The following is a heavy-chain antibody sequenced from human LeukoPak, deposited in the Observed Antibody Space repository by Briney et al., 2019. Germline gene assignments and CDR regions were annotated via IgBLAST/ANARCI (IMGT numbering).Heavy chain of an antibody. D-gene: IGHD3-16*02. CDR2: ISSSGSTI. V-gene: IGHV3-48*03. CDR3: ARDKRLLRLGELSLYDAFDI. J-gene: IGHJ3*02. Sequence: GGSLRLSCAASGFTFSSYEMNWVRQAPGKGLEWVSYISSSGSTIYYADSVKGRFTISRDNAKNPLYLQMNSLRAEDTAVYYCARDKRLLRLGELSLYDAFDIWGQGTMVTVSP. CDR1: GFTFSSYE.